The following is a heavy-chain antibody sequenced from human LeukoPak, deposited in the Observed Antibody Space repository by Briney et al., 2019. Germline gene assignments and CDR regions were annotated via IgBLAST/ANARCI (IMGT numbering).Heavy chain of an antibody. CDR2: ISSSSSTI. CDR3: ARVRYFDTSGYYYDFDP. J-gene: IGHJ5*02. D-gene: IGHD3-22*01. V-gene: IGHV3-48*01. CDR1: GFTFSSYS. Sequence: GGSLRLSCAASGFTFSSYSMNWVRQAPGKGLEWVSYISSSSSTIYYADSVKGRFTISRDNAKNSLYLQMNSLRAEDTAVYYCARVRYFDTSGYYYDFDPWGQGTLVTVSS.